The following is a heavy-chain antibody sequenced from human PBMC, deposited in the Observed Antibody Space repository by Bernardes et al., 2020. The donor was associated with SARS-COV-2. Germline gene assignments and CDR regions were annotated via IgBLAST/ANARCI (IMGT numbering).Heavy chain of an antibody. CDR3: ASSPIAAAGLNTFDY. Sequence: SQTLSLTCAVSGDSVSSNSAAWSWIRQSPSRGLEWLGMTYYRSKWFNDYAVSVKSRITISADTSQNQFSLHLNSVTPEDTAVYYCASSPIAAAGLNTFDYWGQGTLVTVSS. V-gene: IGHV6-1*01. CDR2: TYYRSKWFN. CDR1: GDSVSSNSAA. J-gene: IGHJ4*02. D-gene: IGHD6-13*01.